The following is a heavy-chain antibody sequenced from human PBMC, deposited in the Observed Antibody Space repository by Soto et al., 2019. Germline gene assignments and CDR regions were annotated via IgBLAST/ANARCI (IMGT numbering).Heavy chain of an antibody. D-gene: IGHD1-26*01. CDR3: ARVGRRGATDCQH. CDR1: GGTFSSYT. J-gene: IGHJ1*01. CDR2: IIPILGIA. V-gene: IGHV1-69*02. Sequence: QVQLVQSGAEVKKPGSSVKVSCKASGGTFSSYTISWVRQAPGQGLEWMGRIIPILGIANYAQKLQGRVTITADKSPITAYRELSSLRSEDTAVYYCARVGRRGATDCQHWGQGTLVTVSS.